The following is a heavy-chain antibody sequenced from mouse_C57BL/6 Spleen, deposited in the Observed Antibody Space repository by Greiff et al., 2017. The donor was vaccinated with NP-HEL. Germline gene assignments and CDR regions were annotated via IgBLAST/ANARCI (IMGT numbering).Heavy chain of an antibody. CDR3: SLSSYNFDY. J-gene: IGHJ2*01. CDR1: GYSITSGYY. V-gene: IGHV3-6*01. CDR2: ISYDGSN. Sequence: EVKLMESGPGLVKPSQSLSLTCSVTGYSITSGYYWNWIRQFPGNKLEWMGYISYDGSNNYNPSLKNRISITRDTSKNQFFLKLNSVTTEDTATYYCSLSSYNFDYWGQGTTLTVSS. D-gene: IGHD1-1*01.